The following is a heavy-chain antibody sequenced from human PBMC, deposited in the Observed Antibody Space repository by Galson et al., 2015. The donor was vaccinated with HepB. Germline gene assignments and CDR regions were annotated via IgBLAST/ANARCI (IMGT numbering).Heavy chain of an antibody. CDR1: AFTFRSYA. J-gene: IGHJ4*02. V-gene: IGHV3-30-3*01. CDR2: ISFDGNNK. D-gene: IGHD3-16*01. Sequence: SLRLSCAASAFTFRSYAMHWVRQAPGKGLEWVAVISFDGNNKYYADSVRGRFTISRDNSKNTLYLQMNSLRPEDTAVYFCARGRLGPAGETSYYFDYWGQGTLVTVSS. CDR3: ARGRLGPAGETSYYFDY.